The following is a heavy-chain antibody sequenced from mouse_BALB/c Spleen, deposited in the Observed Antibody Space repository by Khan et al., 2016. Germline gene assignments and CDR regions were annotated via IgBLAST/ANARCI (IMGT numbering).Heavy chain of an antibody. D-gene: IGHD1-1*01. CDR2: INPYNGDT. Sequence: FQLQQSGPELVKPGASVKISCKASGYSFIGYFMNWVMQSHGKSLEWIGRINPYNGDTFYNQKFKGKATLTVDKSSSTAHMELRSLASEDSAVYYCARDYGSPRGAMDDWGQGTSVTVSS. CDR1: GYSFIGYF. J-gene: IGHJ4*01. CDR3: ARDYGSPRGAMDD. V-gene: IGHV1-20*02.